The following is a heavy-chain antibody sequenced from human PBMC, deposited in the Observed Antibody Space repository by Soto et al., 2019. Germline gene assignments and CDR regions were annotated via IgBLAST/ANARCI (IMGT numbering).Heavy chain of an antibody. Sequence: SETLSLTCTVSGGSISSSSYYWGWIRQPPGKGLEWIGSIYYSGSTYYNPSLKSRVTISVDTSKNQFSLKLSSVTAADTAVYYWERHQLHAAQSFDYWGQGTLVTVSS. V-gene: IGHV4-39*01. D-gene: IGHD2-2*01. CDR1: GGSISSSSYY. CDR3: ERHQLHAAQSFDY. CDR2: IYYSGST. J-gene: IGHJ4*02.